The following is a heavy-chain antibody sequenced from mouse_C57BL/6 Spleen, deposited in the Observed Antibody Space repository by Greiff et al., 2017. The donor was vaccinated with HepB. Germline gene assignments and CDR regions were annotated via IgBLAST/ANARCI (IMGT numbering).Heavy chain of an antibody. J-gene: IGHJ2*01. D-gene: IGHD1-1*01. V-gene: IGHV1-80*01. Sequence: VQLQQSGAELVKPGASVKISCKASGYAFRSYWMNWVKQRPGKGLEWIGQIYPGDGDTNYNGKFQGKATLTADKSSSTAYMQLSSLTSEDSAVYFCSRDYGRSSWYFDYWGQGTTLTVSS. CDR1: GYAFRSYW. CDR3: SRDYGRSSWYFDY. CDR2: IYPGDGDT.